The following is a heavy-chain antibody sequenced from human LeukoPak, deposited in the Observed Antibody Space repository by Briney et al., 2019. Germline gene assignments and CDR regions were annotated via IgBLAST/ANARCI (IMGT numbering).Heavy chain of an antibody. V-gene: IGHV3-23*01. D-gene: IGHD5-24*01. CDR2: ISGSAVST. J-gene: IGHJ4*02. Sequence: GGSLRLSCAASGFTFSSYGMRWVRQAPGEGREWVSAISGSAVSTYYADSVKGRFTISRDNSKNTLYLQMNSLRAEDTAVYYCARDQMPTILPFDYRGQGTLVTVSS. CDR3: ARDQMPTILPFDY. CDR1: GFTFSSYG.